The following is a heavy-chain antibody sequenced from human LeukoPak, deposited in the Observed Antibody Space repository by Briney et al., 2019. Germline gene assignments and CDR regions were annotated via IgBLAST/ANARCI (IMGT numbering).Heavy chain of an antibody. Sequence: PGGSLRLSCAASGFTFSSYAMSWVRQAPGKGLEWVSAISGSGGSTYYADSVKGRFTISRDNSKNTLYLQMNSLRAEDTAVYYCAKEGYDSSGYYPPTYYFDYWGQGTLVTVSS. CDR3: AKEGYDSSGYYPPTYYFDY. CDR2: ISGSGGST. J-gene: IGHJ4*02. CDR1: GFTFSSYA. V-gene: IGHV3-23*01. D-gene: IGHD3-22*01.